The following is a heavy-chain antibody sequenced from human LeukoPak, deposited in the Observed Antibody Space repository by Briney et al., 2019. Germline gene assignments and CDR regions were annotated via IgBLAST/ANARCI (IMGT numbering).Heavy chain of an antibody. J-gene: IGHJ6*03. CDR2: IIPICGTA. V-gene: IGHV1-69*05. CDR1: GGTSRSYA. Sequence: SVKVSCTASGGTSRSYAISWVRQAPGQGLEWMGGIIPICGTANYAQTFQGRVTITTDESTSTAYMELSSVRSEDTAVYYCARCRVHYYYMDVWGKGTTVTVSS. D-gene: IGHD3-10*01. CDR3: ARCRVHYYYMDV.